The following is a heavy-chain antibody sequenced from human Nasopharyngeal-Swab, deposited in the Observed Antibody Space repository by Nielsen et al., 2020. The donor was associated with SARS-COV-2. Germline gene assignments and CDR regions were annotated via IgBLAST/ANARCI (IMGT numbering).Heavy chain of an antibody. J-gene: IGHJ4*02. CDR1: GFTFSNAW. V-gene: IGHV3-15*01. CDR3: TTGGRWELRPIDY. Sequence: GGSLRLSCAASGFTFSNAWMSWVRQAPGKGLEWVGRIKSKTDGGTTDYAAPVKGRFTISRGDSKNTLYLQMNSLKTEDTAVYYCTTGGRWELRPIDYWGQGTLVTVSS. D-gene: IGHD1-26*01. CDR2: IKSKTDGGTT.